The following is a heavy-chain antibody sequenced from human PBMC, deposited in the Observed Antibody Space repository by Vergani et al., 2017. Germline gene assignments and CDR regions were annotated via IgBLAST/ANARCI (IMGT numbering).Heavy chain of an antibody. J-gene: IGHJ6*03. Sequence: QVQLQQWGGGLLKPSETLSLTCVVTGGSFTSYHWTWIRQSPGEGLEWVGDIDHTGRPDYNPSLKSRLTMSVDKSRNQFSLTLKSVTGTDTAIYFCARVNTETNGHLYYYSHLDVWGQGAAVTVS. V-gene: IGHV4-34*01. D-gene: IGHD4-11*01. CDR2: IDHTGRP. CDR3: ARVNTETNGHLYYYSHLDV. CDR1: GGSFTSYH.